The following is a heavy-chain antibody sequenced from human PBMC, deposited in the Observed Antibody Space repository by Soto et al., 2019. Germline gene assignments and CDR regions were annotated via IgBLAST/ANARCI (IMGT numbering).Heavy chain of an antibody. D-gene: IGHD2-15*01. CDR2: LGAADDP. Sequence: PGGSLRLSCAASGFTLSAYDMHWVRQAEGKGLEWVSALGAADDPYYLVSVKGRFTISRENAKNSLYLQMNNLRAGDTAVYYCARAYSGRLTRRAEYYYAMDVWGQGTTVTVSS. V-gene: IGHV3-13*05. CDR1: GFTLSAYD. J-gene: IGHJ6*02. CDR3: ARAYSGRLTRRAEYYYAMDV.